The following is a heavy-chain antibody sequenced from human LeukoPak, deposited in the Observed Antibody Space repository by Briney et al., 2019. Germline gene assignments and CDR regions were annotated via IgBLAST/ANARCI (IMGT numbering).Heavy chain of an antibody. J-gene: IGHJ4*02. CDR1: GFTFSDYY. D-gene: IGHD1-1*01. CDR2: ISSSSSYT. Sequence: PGGSLRLSCAASGFTFSDYYMSWIRQAPGKGLEWVSYISSSSSYTKYADSVKGRFTISRDNAKNSLYLRVNSLRAEDTAVYYSARGTGTTAYFDYWGQGTLVTVSS. CDR3: ARGTGTTAYFDY. V-gene: IGHV3-11*06.